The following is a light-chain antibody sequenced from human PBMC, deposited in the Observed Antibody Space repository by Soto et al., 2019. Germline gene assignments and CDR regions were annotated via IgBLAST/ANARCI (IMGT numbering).Light chain of an antibody. Sequence: QSVLTQPVSVSGSPGQSITISCTGTSSDVGSYNLVSWYQQHPGKAPKLVIYEGSKRPSGVSNRFSGSKSGNTASLTISGLQAEDEADYYCCSYAGSPFVFGTGTKVTVL. CDR1: SSDVGSYNL. V-gene: IGLV2-23*01. J-gene: IGLJ1*01. CDR2: EGS. CDR3: CSYAGSPFV.